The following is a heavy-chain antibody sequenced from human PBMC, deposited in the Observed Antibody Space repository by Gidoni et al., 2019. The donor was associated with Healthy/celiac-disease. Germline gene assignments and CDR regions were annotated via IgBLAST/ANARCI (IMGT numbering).Heavy chain of an antibody. CDR2: ISYDGSNK. D-gene: IGHD2-21*01. J-gene: IGHJ6*02. CDR1: GFTFSRYS. Sequence: QVQLVESGGGVVQPGRSLRLSCAASGFTFSRYSLHWVRPAPGKGLEWGAVISYDGSNKYYADSVKGRFTISRDNSKNTLYLQMNSLRAEDTAVYYCARDHIVVVIAIPDYYYGMDVWGQGTTVTVSS. V-gene: IGHV3-30-3*01. CDR3: ARDHIVVVIAIPDYYYGMDV.